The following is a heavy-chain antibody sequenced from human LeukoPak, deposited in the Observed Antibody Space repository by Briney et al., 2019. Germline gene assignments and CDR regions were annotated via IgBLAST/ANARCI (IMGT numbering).Heavy chain of an antibody. CDR1: GYSFTGYF. CDR2: IHPNSGDT. CDR3: ARSGSTGYSLDY. J-gene: IGHJ4*02. V-gene: IGHV1-2*02. Sequence: ASVKVSCKASGYSFTGYFIHWVRQAPGQGLEWMGCIHPNSGDTKYAQKFQGRVSMPRDTSTRTAYMELSRLRSDDTAVYFCARSGSTGYSLDYWGQGTLVTVSS. D-gene: IGHD3-22*01.